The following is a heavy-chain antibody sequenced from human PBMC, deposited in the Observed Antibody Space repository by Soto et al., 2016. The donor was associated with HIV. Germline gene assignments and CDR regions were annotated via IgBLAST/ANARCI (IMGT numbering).Heavy chain of an antibody. CDR2: IYTSGST. Sequence: QVQLQESGPGLVKPSQTLSLTCTVSGDSISSGSYYWSWIRQPAGKGLEWIGRIYTSGSTNYNPSLKSRVTISLDTSKNQFSLKLSSVTAADTAVYYCARGGMIPHGSGELLGSTTWGQGTLGHRLL. CDR1: GDSISSGSYY. D-gene: IGHD3-10*01. J-gene: IGHJ4*02. CDR3: ARGGMIPHGSGELLGSTT. V-gene: IGHV4-61*02.